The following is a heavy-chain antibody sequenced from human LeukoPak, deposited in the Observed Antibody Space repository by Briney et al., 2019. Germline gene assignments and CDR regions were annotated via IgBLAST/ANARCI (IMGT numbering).Heavy chain of an antibody. CDR1: GGSLSPYY. J-gene: IGHJ4*02. CDR3: ARDRLTGIGELYFDY. Sequence: PSETLSLTCSVYGGSLSPYYWNWIRQPPGKGLEWIGEINHRASTTYNPSLKSRVTISVDTSKNQFSLKLSSVTAADTAVYYCARDRLTGIGELYFDYWGQGTLVTVSS. CDR2: INHRAST. D-gene: IGHD3-10*01. V-gene: IGHV4-34*01.